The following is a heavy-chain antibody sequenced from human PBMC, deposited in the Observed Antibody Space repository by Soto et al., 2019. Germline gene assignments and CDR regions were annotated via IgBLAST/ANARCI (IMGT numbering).Heavy chain of an antibody. CDR1: GFTFSSYW. Sequence: GGSLRLSCAASGFTFSSYWMSWVRQAPGKGLEWVANIKPDGSQKWYVDSVKGRFTISRDNAKKSLYLQMNSLRAEDTALYYCSIGRSYYYYYGVDVWGQGTSVPVSS. J-gene: IGHJ6*02. CDR3: SIGRSYYYYYGVDV. V-gene: IGHV3-7*05. CDR2: IKPDGSQK.